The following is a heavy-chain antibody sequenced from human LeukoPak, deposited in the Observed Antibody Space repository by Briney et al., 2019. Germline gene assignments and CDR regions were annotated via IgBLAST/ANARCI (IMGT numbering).Heavy chain of an antibody. CDR2: TAGSGISK. V-gene: IGHV3-23*01. CDR1: GFTFNNYA. J-gene: IGHJ4*02. Sequence: GGSLRLSCVASGFTFNNYAMSWVRQAPGRGLEWASSTAGSGISKDYADSVKGRFSISKDKSKNTLYLQMDNLRAEDTGVYFCARLPTFYYDSSGYHYDYWGQGTLVTVSS. D-gene: IGHD3-22*01. CDR3: ARLPTFYYDSSGYHYDY.